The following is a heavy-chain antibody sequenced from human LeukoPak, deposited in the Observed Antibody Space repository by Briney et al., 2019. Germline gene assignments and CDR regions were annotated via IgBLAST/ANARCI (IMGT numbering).Heavy chain of an antibody. CDR3: ARGRAAMVPLFDY. D-gene: IGHD5-18*01. Sequence: PGGSLRLSCAASGFTFCSYSMNWVRQAPGKGLEWVSSISSSSSYIYYADSVKGRFTISRDNAKNSLYLQMNSLRAEDTAVYYCARGRAAMVPLFDYWGQGTLVTVSS. CDR1: GFTFCSYS. J-gene: IGHJ4*02. CDR2: ISSSSSYI. V-gene: IGHV3-21*01.